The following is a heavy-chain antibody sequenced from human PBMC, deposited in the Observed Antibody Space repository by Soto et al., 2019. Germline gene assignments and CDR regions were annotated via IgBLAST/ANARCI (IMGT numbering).Heavy chain of an antibody. J-gene: IGHJ4*02. CDR3: ARDDGGESGRFPLDN. CDR1: GLACRSYV. CDR2: MWWHGRDK. Sequence: GGSLRLSGASSGLACRSYVMHWVRQAPGKGLEWVAVMWWHGRDKFYADSVKGRFTISRDNSNNTLYLQMNSLRAEDTAAYYCARDDGGESGRFPLDNWRQGTLVTVSS. D-gene: IGHD1-26*01. V-gene: IGHV3-33*01.